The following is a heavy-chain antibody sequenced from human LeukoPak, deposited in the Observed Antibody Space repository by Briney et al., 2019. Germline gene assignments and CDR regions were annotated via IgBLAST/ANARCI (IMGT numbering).Heavy chain of an antibody. CDR2: ISSSGSTI. CDR1: GFTFSDYY. V-gene: IGHV3-11*01. J-gene: IGHJ3*02. D-gene: IGHD6-13*01. Sequence: GGSLRLSCAASGFTFSDYYMSWIRQAPGKGLEWVSYISSSGSTIYYADSVKGRFTISRDNAKNSLYLQMNSLRAEDTAVYYCACWSPRDAFDIWGQGTMVTVSS. CDR3: ACWSPRDAFDI.